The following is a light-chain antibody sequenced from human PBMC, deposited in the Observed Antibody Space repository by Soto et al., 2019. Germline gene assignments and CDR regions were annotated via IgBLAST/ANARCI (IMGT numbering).Light chain of an antibody. CDR2: GAS. CDR1: HSVSSS. CDR3: QLYGSSRT. V-gene: IGKV3-20*01. J-gene: IGKJ1*01. Sequence: EVVMTQSPATLSVSPGERATLSCRASHSVSSSLAWYQQKPGQAPRLLISGASTRAAGIPARFSGSGSGTDFSLTISRLEPEDFAVYYCQLYGSSRTFGQGTKVDIK.